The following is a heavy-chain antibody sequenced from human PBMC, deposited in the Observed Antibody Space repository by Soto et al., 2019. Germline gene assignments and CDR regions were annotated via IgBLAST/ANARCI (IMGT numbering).Heavy chain of an antibody. CDR3: TRVGYSGNDPYVFDY. J-gene: IGHJ4*02. V-gene: IGHV4-59*01. CDR1: GAILTSYY. CDR2: VYYNGST. Sequence: QVILQESGPGLVKPSETLSLTCSVSGAILTSYYWGWIRQPPGKGLEWIGNVYYNGSTNYNPSLKSRITISADTSMIQFSLALGSVSAADTAVYYCTRVGYSGNDPYVFDYWGPGTLVTVSS. D-gene: IGHD5-12*01.